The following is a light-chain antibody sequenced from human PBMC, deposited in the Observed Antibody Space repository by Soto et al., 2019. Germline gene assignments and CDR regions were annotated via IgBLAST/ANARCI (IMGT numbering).Light chain of an antibody. CDR1: SIGSKS. V-gene: IGLV3-21*02. Sequence: SYELTQPPSVSVAPGQTATITCGGDSIGSKSVHWYQQKPGQAPVVVVYHDSDRPSGIPERFSGSKSGNTASLTISGLQAEDEADYYCCSYAGRYSVVFGGGTKLTVL. J-gene: IGLJ2*01. CDR2: HDS. CDR3: CSYAGRYSVV.